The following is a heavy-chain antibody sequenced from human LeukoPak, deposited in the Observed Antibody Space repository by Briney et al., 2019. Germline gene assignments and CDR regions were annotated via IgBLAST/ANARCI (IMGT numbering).Heavy chain of an antibody. CDR1: GFTFSTYS. Sequence: PGGSLRLSCAGSGFTFSTYSMNWVRQAPGKGLEWISYISNSSNTIYYADSVKGRFTISRDNAKNSLFLQMNSLRVEDTAVYYCASTEFLDHWGQGTLVTVSS. D-gene: IGHD3-10*01. CDR2: ISNSSNTI. CDR3: ASTEFLDH. J-gene: IGHJ4*02. V-gene: IGHV3-48*01.